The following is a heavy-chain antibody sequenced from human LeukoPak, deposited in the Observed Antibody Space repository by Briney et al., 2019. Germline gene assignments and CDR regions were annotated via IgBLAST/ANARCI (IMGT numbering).Heavy chain of an antibody. V-gene: IGHV3-7*01. J-gene: IGHJ4*02. D-gene: IGHD3-22*01. CDR3: ARDVHYDSSSVVFFDY. CDR1: GFTFSSYW. Sequence: PGGSLRLSCAASGFTFSSYWMSWVRQAPGKGLEWVANIKQDGSEKYYVDSVKGRFTISRDNAKNSLYLQMNSLRAEDTAVYYCARDVHYDSSSVVFFDYWGQGTLVTVSS. CDR2: IKQDGSEK.